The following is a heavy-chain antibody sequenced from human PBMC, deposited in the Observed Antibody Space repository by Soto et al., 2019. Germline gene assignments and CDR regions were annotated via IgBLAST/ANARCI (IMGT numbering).Heavy chain of an antibody. J-gene: IGHJ4*02. CDR3: ARDKITGLFDY. Sequence: QVQLQQWGAGLLKPSETLSLTCAVYGWSFSGYYWTWIRQPPGTGLEWMGEINHLGSTNYNPPLKSRVPISVDTSKNQFSLKLTSVTAADTAVYYCARDKITGLFDYWGQGTLVTVSS. V-gene: IGHV4-34*01. CDR1: GWSFSGYY. CDR2: INHLGST. D-gene: IGHD2-8*02.